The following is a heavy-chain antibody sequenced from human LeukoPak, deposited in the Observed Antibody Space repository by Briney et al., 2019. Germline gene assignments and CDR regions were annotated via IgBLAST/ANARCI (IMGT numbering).Heavy chain of an antibody. Sequence: GGSLRLSCAACGFTFSSYAMSWVRQAPGKGLEWVSSIGGSGDNTFYADSVKDRFTISRDNSKNTLFLQMNSLRAEDTAVYYCAKGRGTTVTSAANYWGQGTLVTVFS. J-gene: IGHJ4*02. V-gene: IGHV3-23*01. CDR2: IGGSGDNT. CDR3: AKGRGTTVTSAANY. D-gene: IGHD4-17*01. CDR1: GFTFSSYA.